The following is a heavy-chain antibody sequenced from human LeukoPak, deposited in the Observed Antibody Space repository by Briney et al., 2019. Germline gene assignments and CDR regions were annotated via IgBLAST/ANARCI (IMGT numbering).Heavy chain of an antibody. D-gene: IGHD3-10*01. V-gene: IGHV1-46*01. J-gene: IGHJ4*02. Sequence: ASVKVSCKASGSTISSYYMHWLRQAPGQGLEWMGIINPSGGGTNYAQKFQGRVTMTRDTSTSTVYMELSSLRSEDTAAYYCARDQVTYGSGSPFYWGQGTLVTVSS. CDR3: ARDQVTYGSGSPFY. CDR1: GSTISSYY. CDR2: INPSGGGT.